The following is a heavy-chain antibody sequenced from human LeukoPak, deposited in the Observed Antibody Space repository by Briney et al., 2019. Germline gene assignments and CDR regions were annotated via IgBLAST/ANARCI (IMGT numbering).Heavy chain of an antibody. CDR1: GGSVSSGSYY. D-gene: IGHD3-22*01. J-gene: IGHJ3*02. CDR2: IYYSGST. V-gene: IGHV4-61*01. Sequence: SETLSLTCTVSGGSVSSGSYYWSWIRQPPGKGLEWVGYIYYSGSTNYNPSLKSRVTISVDTSKNQFSLKLSSVTAADTAVYYCAKYYYDSSGYYGHAFDIWGQGTMVTVSS. CDR3: AKYYYDSSGYYGHAFDI.